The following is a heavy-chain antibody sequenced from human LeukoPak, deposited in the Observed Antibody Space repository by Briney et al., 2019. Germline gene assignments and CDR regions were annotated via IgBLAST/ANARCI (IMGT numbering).Heavy chain of an antibody. CDR2: TSYDGSNK. D-gene: IGHD3-3*01. CDR3: AREFYDFWSGNYIRHYFDS. CDR1: GFTFSSYA. Sequence: GGSLRLSCAASGFTFSSYAMSWVRQAPGKGLEWVAVTSYDGSNKYYADFVKGRFIISRDNSKNTLFLQVNSLRSEDTAVYYCAREFYDFWSGNYIRHYFDSWGQGILVTVSS. J-gene: IGHJ4*02. V-gene: IGHV3-30-3*01.